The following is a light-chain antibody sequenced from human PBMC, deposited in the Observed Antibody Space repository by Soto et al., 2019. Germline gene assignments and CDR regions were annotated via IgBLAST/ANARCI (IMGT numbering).Light chain of an antibody. CDR3: QQYSSSRT. CDR2: GGS. V-gene: IGKV3-20*01. Sequence: EIALTQSPATLSLSPGERATLSFRASQSVSSNHLAWYQQKPGQAPRLLIYGGSSRATGIPVRFSGSGSETDFTLTITRLEPEDFAVYYCQQYSSSRTFGQGTKVHIK. CDR1: QSVSSNH. J-gene: IGKJ1*01.